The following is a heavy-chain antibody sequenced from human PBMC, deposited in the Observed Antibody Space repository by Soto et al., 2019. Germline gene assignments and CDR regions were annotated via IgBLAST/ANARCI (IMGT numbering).Heavy chain of an antibody. V-gene: IGHV4-30-2*01. J-gene: IGHJ6*02. CDR1: GGSISSGGYS. Sequence: SETLSLTCAVSGGSISSGGYSWSWIRQPPGKGLEWIGYIYHSGSTYYNPSLKSRVTISVDRSKNQFSLKLSSVTAADTAVYYCARVPFYYYGMDVWGQGTTVTVSS. CDR2: IYHSGST. CDR3: ARVPFYYYGMDV.